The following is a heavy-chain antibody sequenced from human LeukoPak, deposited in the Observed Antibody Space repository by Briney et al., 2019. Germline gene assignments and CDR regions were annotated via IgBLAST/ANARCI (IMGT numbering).Heavy chain of an antibody. V-gene: IGHV3-48*03. D-gene: IGHD3-16*02. Sequence: QPGGSLRLSCAASGFTLSSYEMTWVRQAPGKGLEWVSYISSSGSTIYYADSVKGRFTISRDNAKNSLYLQMNSLRAEDTAVYYCARAVRYDYVWGSYLDYWGQGTLVIVSS. CDR3: ARAVRYDYVWGSYLDY. J-gene: IGHJ4*02. CDR2: ISSSGSTI. CDR1: GFTLSSYE.